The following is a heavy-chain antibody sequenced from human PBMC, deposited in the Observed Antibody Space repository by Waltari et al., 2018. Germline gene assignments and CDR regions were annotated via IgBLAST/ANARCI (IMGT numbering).Heavy chain of an antibody. J-gene: IGHJ6*02. CDR1: GGTFSSYA. D-gene: IGHD3-10*01. Sequence: QVQLVQSGAEVKKPGSSVKVSCKASGGTFSSYAISWVRQAPGQGLEWMGGIIPIFGTANYAQKFQGRVTITADESTSTAYMELSSLRSEDTAVYYCARGLTMVQGVIIGPIGYYYYGMDVWGQGTTVTVSS. V-gene: IGHV1-69*13. CDR2: IIPIFGTA. CDR3: ARGLTMVQGVIIGPIGYYYYGMDV.